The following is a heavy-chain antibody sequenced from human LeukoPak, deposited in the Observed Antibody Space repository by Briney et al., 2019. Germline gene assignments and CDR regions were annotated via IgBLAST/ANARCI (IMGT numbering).Heavy chain of an antibody. J-gene: IGHJ4*02. CDR2: LSTIGPNI. CDR3: ARVFAGSSSWYYFDY. V-gene: IGHV3-11*01. D-gene: IGHD6-13*01. CDR1: GFTFSDYY. Sequence: GGSLRLSCAASGFTFSDYYMSWVRQAPGKGLESLSYLSTIGPNINYADSVRGRFTISRDNAKNSLYLQMNSLRAEDTALYYCARVFAGSSSWYYFDYWGQGTLVTVSS.